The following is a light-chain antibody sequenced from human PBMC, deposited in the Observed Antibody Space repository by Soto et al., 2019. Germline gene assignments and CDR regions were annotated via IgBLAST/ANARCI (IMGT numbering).Light chain of an antibody. CDR3: QQYISYSPYT. Sequence: DIQMTQSPSTLSASVGDRVTITCRASQSIRSWLAWYQQKPGKAPKPLLYDASNLQSGVPSRFSGSGSGTEFTLTISSLQPDDFATYYCQQYISYSPYTFGQGTKVDIK. J-gene: IGKJ2*01. V-gene: IGKV1-5*01. CDR2: DAS. CDR1: QSIRSW.